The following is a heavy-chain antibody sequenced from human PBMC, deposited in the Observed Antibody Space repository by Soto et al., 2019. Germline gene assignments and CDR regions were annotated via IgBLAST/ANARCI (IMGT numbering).Heavy chain of an antibody. CDR3: AREFSNSPEAFDS. Sequence: QVHLQESGPGQVKPSETLSLICTVSGGSVNSDNFYWSWIRQPPGRGLEWIGYIYYTGSTSYNPSLKSRVNISIDTSSNQFSLKLSSVTAADTGVYYCAREFSNSPEAFDSWGQGSLVTVSS. J-gene: IGHJ4*02. CDR2: IYYTGST. CDR1: GGSVNSDNFY. D-gene: IGHD6-6*01. V-gene: IGHV4-61*01.